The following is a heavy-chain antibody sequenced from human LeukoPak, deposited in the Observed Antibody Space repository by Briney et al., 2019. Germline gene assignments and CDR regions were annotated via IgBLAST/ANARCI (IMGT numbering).Heavy chain of an antibody. CDR3: AKVGYYYDSSGPYYFDY. CDR1: GFTFSSYG. V-gene: IGHV3-23*01. J-gene: IGHJ4*02. Sequence: GGSLRLSCAASGFTFSSYGMSWVRQAPGKGLEWVSAISGSGGRTYYADSVKGRFTISRDNSKNTLYLQMNSLRAEDTAVYYCAKVGYYYDSSGPYYFDYWGQGTLVTVSS. D-gene: IGHD3-22*01. CDR2: ISGSGGRT.